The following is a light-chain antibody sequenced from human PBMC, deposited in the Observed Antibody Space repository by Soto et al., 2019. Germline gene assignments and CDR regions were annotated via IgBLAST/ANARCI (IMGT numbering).Light chain of an antibody. J-gene: IGLJ2*01. V-gene: IGLV2-14*01. Sequence: QSVLTQPASVSGSPGQSVTISCSGTRGDIGGFDFVSWYQKHPGKAPKLVLPDVTLRPSGVSDRFSGSKSANTASLTISGLRAEDDSDYYCSSYTNSGTLVFGGGTKLTFL. CDR2: DVT. CDR1: RGDIGGFDF. CDR3: SSYTNSGTLV.